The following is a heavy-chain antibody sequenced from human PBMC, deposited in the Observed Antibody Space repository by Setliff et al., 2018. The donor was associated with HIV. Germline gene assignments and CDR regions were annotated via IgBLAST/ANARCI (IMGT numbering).Heavy chain of an antibody. V-gene: IGHV1-8*01. CDR1: GYRFTSYA. D-gene: IGHD4-4*01. Sequence: ASVKVSCKASGYRFTSYAMNWVRQATGQGLEWMGWMNPNSGNTGYAQTFQGRVTITRNTSISTAYMELSSLRSEDTALYYCARDSGDDYSDYYYYGMDVWGQGTTVTVSS. CDR2: MNPNSGNT. CDR3: ARDSGDDYSDYYYYGMDV. J-gene: IGHJ6*02.